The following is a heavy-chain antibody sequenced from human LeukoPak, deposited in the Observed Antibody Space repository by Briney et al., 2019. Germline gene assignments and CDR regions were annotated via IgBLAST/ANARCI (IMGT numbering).Heavy chain of an antibody. D-gene: IGHD3-10*01. CDR2: INPNSGGT. Sequence: ASVKVSCKASGYTFTGYYIHWVRQAPGLGLEWMGWINPNSGGTKYAQKFQGWVTMTRDTSINTAYMEMTRLRSDGTAVYYCTRVKGFLWFGEPHFDSWGQGTLVTVSS. V-gene: IGHV1-2*04. CDR3: TRVKGFLWFGEPHFDS. CDR1: GYTFTGYY. J-gene: IGHJ4*02.